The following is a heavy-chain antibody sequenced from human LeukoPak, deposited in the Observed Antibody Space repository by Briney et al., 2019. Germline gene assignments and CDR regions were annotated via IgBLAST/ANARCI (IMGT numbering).Heavy chain of an antibody. CDR1: GFTFSSFW. CDR3: ARDEDLDTALIKRGFDY. CDR2: TNRDGSST. D-gene: IGHD5-18*01. V-gene: IGHV3-74*01. Sequence: GGSLRLSCAASGFTFSSFWMHWVRQAPGKGLVWVSSTNRDGSSTYYAASVKGRFTISRDNAKNTLYLQINSLRVEDTAVYYCARDEDLDTALIKRGFDYWGQGTLVTVSS. J-gene: IGHJ4*02.